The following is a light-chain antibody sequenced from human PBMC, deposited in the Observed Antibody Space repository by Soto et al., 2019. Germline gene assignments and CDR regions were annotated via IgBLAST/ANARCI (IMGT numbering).Light chain of an antibody. CDR3: QQRGNWPSLT. J-gene: IGKJ4*01. CDR2: DAS. Sequence: EIVLTQSPATLSLSPGERATLSCRASQSISSQLAWYQQKPGQAPRLLIYDASNRATGIPARLRGSGSGTDFTLTIAGLEPEDFAVYYCQQRGNWPSLTFGGGTKVEIK. V-gene: IGKV3-11*01. CDR1: QSISSQ.